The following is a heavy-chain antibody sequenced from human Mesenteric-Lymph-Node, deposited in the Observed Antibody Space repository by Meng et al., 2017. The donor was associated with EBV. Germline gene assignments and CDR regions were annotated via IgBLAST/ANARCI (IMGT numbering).Heavy chain of an antibody. V-gene: IGHV4-61*01. CDR2: IYYSGST. CDR1: DGSVSSGSYY. Sequence: QVKLQESGPGLVKPSETLSLTCTVSDGSVSSGSYYWSWIRQPPGKGLEWIGYIYYSGSTNYNPSLKSRVTISVDTSKNQFSLKLSSVTAADTAVYYCARLDRWELLRGLVYWGQGTLVTVSS. CDR3: ARLDRWELLRGLVY. J-gene: IGHJ4*02. D-gene: IGHD1-26*01.